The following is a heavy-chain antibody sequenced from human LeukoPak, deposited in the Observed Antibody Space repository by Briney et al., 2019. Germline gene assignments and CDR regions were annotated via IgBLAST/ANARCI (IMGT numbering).Heavy chain of an antibody. J-gene: IGHJ4*02. CDR1: GLTFDDYA. Sequence: GGSLRLSCAASGLTFDDYAMHWVRQAPGKGVEWVSGISWNSGSIGYADSVKGGFTISRDNAKNALYLQMNSLRAEDTALYFCAKESRAAEYYFDYWGQRTLVTVSS. CDR3: AKESRAAEYYFDY. V-gene: IGHV3-9*01. CDR2: ISWNSGSI. D-gene: IGHD6-13*01.